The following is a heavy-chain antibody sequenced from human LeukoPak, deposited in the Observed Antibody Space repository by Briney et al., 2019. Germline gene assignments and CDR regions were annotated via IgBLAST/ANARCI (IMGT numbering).Heavy chain of an antibody. CDR1: GYTFSGYY. CDR3: ARDFWSGYYFDY. Sequence: ASLKVSCKASGYTFSGYYMHWVRQAPGQGLEWMGWINPHSGDTNYAQKFQGRVTMTGDTSISTGYMEVSGLRSDDTAIYFCARDFWSGYYFDYWGQGTQVTVSS. V-gene: IGHV1-2*02. CDR2: INPHSGDT. J-gene: IGHJ4*02. D-gene: IGHD3-3*01.